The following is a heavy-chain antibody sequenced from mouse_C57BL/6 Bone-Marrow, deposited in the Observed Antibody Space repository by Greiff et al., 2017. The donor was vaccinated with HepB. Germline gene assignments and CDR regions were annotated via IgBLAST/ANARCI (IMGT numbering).Heavy chain of an antibody. CDR1: GYTFTSYW. CDR2: IYPSDSET. J-gene: IGHJ1*03. Sequence: QVQLQQPGAELVRPGSSVKLSCKASGYTFTSYWMDWVKQRPGQGLEWIGNIYPSDSETHYNQKFKDKATLTVDKSSSTAYMQLSSLTSEDSAVYYGARLYDGYDWYFDVWGTGTTVTVSS. D-gene: IGHD2-3*01. CDR3: ARLYDGYDWYFDV. V-gene: IGHV1-61*01.